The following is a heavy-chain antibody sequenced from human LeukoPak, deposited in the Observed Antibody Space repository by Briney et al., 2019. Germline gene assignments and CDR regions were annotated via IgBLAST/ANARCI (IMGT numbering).Heavy chain of an antibody. CDR2: IKEDGSEK. Sequence: GGPLRLSCVDSGFTFSKYWMSWVRQAPGKGLEWVARIKEDGSEKYYVDSVKGRFTISRDNTKNSMYLQMNSLRAEDTAVYYCARNGLIGFDYWGQGTLVTVSS. V-gene: IGHV3-7*04. D-gene: IGHD3-16*01. J-gene: IGHJ4*02. CDR3: ARNGLIGFDY. CDR1: GFTFSKYW.